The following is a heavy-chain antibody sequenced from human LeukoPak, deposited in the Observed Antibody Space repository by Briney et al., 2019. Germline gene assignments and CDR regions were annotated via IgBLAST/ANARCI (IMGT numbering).Heavy chain of an antibody. D-gene: IGHD4-17*01. V-gene: IGHV3-20*04. CDR3: ARDYDYGDYPGY. Sequence: PGGSLRLSCAASGFTFSSYSMNWVRQAPGKGLEWVSGINWNGGRTGYADSVKGRFTISRDNAKNSLYLQMNSLRAEDTALYYCARDYDYGDYPGYWGQGTLVTVSS. CDR2: INWNGGRT. J-gene: IGHJ4*02. CDR1: GFTFSSYS.